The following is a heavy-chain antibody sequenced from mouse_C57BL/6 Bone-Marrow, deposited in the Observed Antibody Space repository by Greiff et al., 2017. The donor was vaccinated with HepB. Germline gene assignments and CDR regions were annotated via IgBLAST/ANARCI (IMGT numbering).Heavy chain of an antibody. CDR3: ARISYYYGSSYYYWYFDV. CDR2: IWWDDDK. CDR1: GFSLSTFGMG. J-gene: IGHJ1*03. V-gene: IGHV8-8*01. Sequence: LKESGPGILQPSQTLSLTCSFSGFSLSTFGMGVGWIRQPSGKGLEWLAHIWWDDDKYYNPALKSRLTISKDTSKNQVFLKIANVDTADTATYYCARISYYYGSSYYYWYFDVWGTGTTVTVSS. D-gene: IGHD1-1*01.